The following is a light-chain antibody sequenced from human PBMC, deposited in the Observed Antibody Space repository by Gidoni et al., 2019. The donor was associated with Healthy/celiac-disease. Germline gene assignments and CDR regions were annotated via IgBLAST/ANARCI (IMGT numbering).Light chain of an antibody. Sequence: DIVMTQSPDSLAVSLGETATINCKSSQSVLYSTNNMNYLAWYQQTPGQPPKLLIYWASTRESGVPDRFSGSGSGTDFTLTISSLQAEDLAVYYCQQYYSTPLTFGGGTKVEIK. CDR3: QQYYSTPLT. J-gene: IGKJ4*01. V-gene: IGKV4-1*01. CDR2: WAS. CDR1: QSVLYSTNNMNY.